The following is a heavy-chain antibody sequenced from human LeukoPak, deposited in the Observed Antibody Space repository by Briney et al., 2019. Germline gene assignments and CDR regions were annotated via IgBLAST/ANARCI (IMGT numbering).Heavy chain of an antibody. CDR1: GGTFSSYA. CDR3: ARASYCSSTSCSEDDNWFDP. J-gene: IGHJ5*02. V-gene: IGHV1-69*05. D-gene: IGHD2-2*01. CDR2: IIPIFGTA. Sequence: ASVKVSCKASGGTFSSYAISWVRQAPGQGLEWMGRIIPIFGTANYAQKFQGRVTITTDESTSTAYMELSSLRSEDTAVYYCARASYCSSTSCSEDDNWFDPWGQGTLATVSS.